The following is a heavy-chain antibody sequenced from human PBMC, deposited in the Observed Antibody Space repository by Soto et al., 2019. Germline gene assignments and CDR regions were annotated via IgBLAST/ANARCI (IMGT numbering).Heavy chain of an antibody. CDR1: GFTFSSYS. CDR2: ISSSSSYI. V-gene: IGHV3-21*01. D-gene: IGHD2-15*01. Sequence: EVQLVESGGGLFKPGGSLRLSCAASGFTFSSYSMNWVRQAPGKGLEWVSSISSSSSYIYYADSVKGRFTISRDNAKNSLYLQMNSLRAEDTAVYYCARGVRYCSGGSCYWYFDLWGRGTLVTVSS. J-gene: IGHJ2*01. CDR3: ARGVRYCSGGSCYWYFDL.